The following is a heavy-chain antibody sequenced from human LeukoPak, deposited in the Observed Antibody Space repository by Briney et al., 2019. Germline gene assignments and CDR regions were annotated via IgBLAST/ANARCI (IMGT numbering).Heavy chain of an antibody. Sequence: PSETLSLTCTVSGGSISSSSYYWGWIRQPPGKGLEWIGSIYYSGTTFYHPSLKSRVTLSVDTSKTQFSLRLRSVTAADTAIYYCARQGSGTGSHFDYWGQGTLVTVSS. CDR3: ARQGSGTGSHFDY. CDR2: IYYSGTT. D-gene: IGHD1-26*01. J-gene: IGHJ4*02. V-gene: IGHV4-39*01. CDR1: GGSISSSSYY.